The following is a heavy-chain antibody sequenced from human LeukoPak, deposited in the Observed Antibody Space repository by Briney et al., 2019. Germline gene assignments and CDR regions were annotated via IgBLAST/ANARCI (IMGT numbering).Heavy chain of an antibody. J-gene: IGHJ5*02. CDR1: GYTFTGYY. V-gene: IGHV1-2*02. CDR2: FNPNSGGT. CDR3: ARGYCSGGSCYSVENWFDP. Sequence: ASVKVSCKASGYTFTGYYMHWVRQAPGQGLEWMGWFNPNSGGTNYAQKFQGRVTMTRDTSISTAYMELSRLRSDDTAVYYCARGYCSGGSCYSVENWFDPWGQGTLVTVSS. D-gene: IGHD2-15*01.